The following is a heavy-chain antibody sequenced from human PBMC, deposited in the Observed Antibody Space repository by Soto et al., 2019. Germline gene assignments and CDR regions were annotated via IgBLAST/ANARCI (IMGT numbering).Heavy chain of an antibody. CDR2: ISYDGSNK. CDR3: AKDGQKWLVQDGMDV. Sequence: PGGSLRLSCAASGFTFSSYGMHWVRQAPGKGLEWVAVISYDGSNKYYADSVKGRFTISRDNSKNTLYLQMNSLRAEDTAVYYCAKDGQKWLVQDGMDVWGQGTTVTVSS. CDR1: GFTFSSYG. J-gene: IGHJ6*02. V-gene: IGHV3-30*18. D-gene: IGHD6-19*01.